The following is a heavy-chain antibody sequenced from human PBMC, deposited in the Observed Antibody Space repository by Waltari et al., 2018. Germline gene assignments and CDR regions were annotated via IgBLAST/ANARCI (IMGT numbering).Heavy chain of an antibody. J-gene: IGHJ4*02. CDR2: FYFDGGQT. D-gene: IGHD3-10*01. V-gene: IGHV3-30*18. CDR1: GFTIGSYG. Sequence: QVQLVESGGGVVQPGMSLRLSCAASGFTIGSYGMHWVRQAPGKGVEWVALFYFDGGQTYYGDSVRGRFTISTDNSKNTLYLDMDSLKLNDTAIYYCAKDAFGNTYLDHWGQGTLVTVAS. CDR3: AKDAFGNTYLDH.